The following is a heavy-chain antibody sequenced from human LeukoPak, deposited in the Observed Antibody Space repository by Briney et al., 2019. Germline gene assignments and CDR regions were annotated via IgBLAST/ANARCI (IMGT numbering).Heavy chain of an antibody. CDR1: GYTFTSYG. CDR3: ARLGSVGSTSYWANYYYYMDV. V-gene: IGHV1-18*01. Sequence: AASVKVSCKASGYTFTSYGISWVRQAPGQGLEWMGWISAYNGNTNYAQKLQGRVTMTTDTSTSTAYMELRSLRSDDTAVYYCARLGSVGSTSYWANYYYYMDVWGKGTTVTISS. D-gene: IGHD2-2*01. J-gene: IGHJ6*03. CDR2: ISAYNGNT.